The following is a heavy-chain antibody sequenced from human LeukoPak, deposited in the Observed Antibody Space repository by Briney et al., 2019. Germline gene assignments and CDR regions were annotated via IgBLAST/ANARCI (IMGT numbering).Heavy chain of an antibody. CDR2: MNPNSGNT. CDR3: AASSGWYDY. V-gene: IGHV1-8*03. CDR1: GYTFTSYD. J-gene: IGHJ4*02. D-gene: IGHD6-19*01. Sequence: ASVKVSCKASGYTFTSYDINWVRQATGQGLEWMGWMNPNSGNTGYVQKFQGRVNITRKTSISTAYMELSSLRSEDTAVYYCAASSGWYDYWGQGTLVTVSS.